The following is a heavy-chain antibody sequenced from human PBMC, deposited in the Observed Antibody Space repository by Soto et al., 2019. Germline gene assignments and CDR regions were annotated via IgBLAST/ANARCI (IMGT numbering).Heavy chain of an antibody. J-gene: IGHJ6*02. D-gene: IGHD5-12*01. CDR1: GFTFSTYW. V-gene: IGHV3-7*01. Sequence: GGSLRLSCAASGFTFSTYWMSWVRQAPGKGLEWVANIKQDGSEKYYVDSVKGRFTISRDNARDSLFLQMNSLRAEDTAVYYCARVGYRYYYYGMDVWGQGTTVTVSS. CDR2: IKQDGSEK. CDR3: ARVGYRYYYYGMDV.